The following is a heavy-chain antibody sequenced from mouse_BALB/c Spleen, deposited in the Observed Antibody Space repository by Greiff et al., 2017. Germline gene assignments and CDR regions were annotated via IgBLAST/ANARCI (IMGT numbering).Heavy chain of an antibody. J-gene: IGHJ2*01. Sequence: EVQGVESGGGLVQPGGSLKLSCAASGFTFSSYGMSWVRQTPDKRLELVATINSNGGSTYYPDSVKGRFTISRDNAKNTLYLQMSSLKSEDTAMYYCARDGGYWGQGTTLTVSS. CDR1: GFTFSSYG. CDR2: INSNGGST. CDR3: ARDGGY. V-gene: IGHV5-6-3*01.